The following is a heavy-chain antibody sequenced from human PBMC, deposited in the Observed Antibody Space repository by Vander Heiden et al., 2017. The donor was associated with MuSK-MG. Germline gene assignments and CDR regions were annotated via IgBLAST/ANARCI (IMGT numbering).Heavy chain of an antibody. CDR2: IYYNGNT. CDR1: GDSIRSSGYY. Sequence: QVHLQESGPGLVKPSQTLSLTCTVSGDSIRSSGYYWSWIRQHPGKGLELIGYIYYNGNTYYTPSLKSRVTISVGTSKNHFSLKLSSVTAADTAVYYCARALKSHYFDYWGQGTLVTVSS. J-gene: IGHJ4*02. V-gene: IGHV4-31*03. CDR3: ARALKSHYFDY.